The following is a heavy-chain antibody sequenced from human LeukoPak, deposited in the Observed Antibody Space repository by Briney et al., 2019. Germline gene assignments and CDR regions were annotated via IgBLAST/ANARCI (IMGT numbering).Heavy chain of an antibody. V-gene: IGHV3-7*01. CDR2: IRQDGGEK. CDR3: ARDGTAAGLYFDL. J-gene: IGHJ4*01. D-gene: IGHD6-13*01. CDR1: GFTFTDYW. Sequence: PGGSLRLSCAVSGFTFTDYWMNWVRQAPGKGLGWVASIRQDGGEKSYVDSVKGRFTISRDNTKNSLYLQINSLRAEDTAVYYCARDGTAAGLYFDLWGQGTLVTVSS.